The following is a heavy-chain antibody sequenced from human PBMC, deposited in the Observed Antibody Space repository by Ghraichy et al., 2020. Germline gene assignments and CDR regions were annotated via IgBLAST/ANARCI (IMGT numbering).Heavy chain of an antibody. D-gene: IGHD3-22*01. J-gene: IGHJ4*02. Sequence: SETLSLTCAVYGGSFSGYYWSWIRQPPGKGLEWIGEINHSGSTNYNPSLKSRVTISVDTSKNQFSLKLSSVTAADTAVYYCARAGYYDSSGGSFDYWGQGTLVTVSS. CDR3: ARAGYYDSSGGSFDY. CDR2: INHSGST. V-gene: IGHV4-34*01. CDR1: GGSFSGYY.